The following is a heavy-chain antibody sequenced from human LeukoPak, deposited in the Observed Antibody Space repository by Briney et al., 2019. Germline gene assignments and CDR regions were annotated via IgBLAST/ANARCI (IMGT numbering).Heavy chain of an antibody. V-gene: IGHV5-51*01. J-gene: IGHJ4*02. CDR3: ARHVGVPAAKLDY. Sequence: GESLKISCKGSGYSFTNYWIGWVRQMPGKGLEWMGIIYPGDSDTRYSPSFQGQVTISADKSISTAYLQWSSLKASDTAIYYCARHVGVPAAKLDYWGQGTLVTVSS. CDR2: IYPGDSDT. CDR1: GYSFTNYW. D-gene: IGHD2-2*01.